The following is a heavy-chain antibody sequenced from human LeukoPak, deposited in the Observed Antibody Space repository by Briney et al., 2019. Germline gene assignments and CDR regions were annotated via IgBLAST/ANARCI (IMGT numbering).Heavy chain of an antibody. Sequence: ASVKVSCKASGGTFSSYAISWVRQAPGQGLEWMGRIIPILGIANYAQKLQGRVTMTTDTSTSTAYMELRSLRSDDTAVYYCARHDRDYDFWSGYDQPDYWGQGTLVTVSS. CDR3: ARHDRDYDFWSGYDQPDY. D-gene: IGHD3-3*01. J-gene: IGHJ4*02. CDR2: IIPILGIA. CDR1: GGTFSSYA. V-gene: IGHV1-69*04.